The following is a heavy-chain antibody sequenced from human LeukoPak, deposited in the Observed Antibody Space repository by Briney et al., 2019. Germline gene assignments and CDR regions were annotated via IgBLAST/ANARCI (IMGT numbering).Heavy chain of an antibody. CDR3: TRGGELMNY. Sequence: SETLSLTCTVSGGSISSYYWSWIRQPPGKGLEWIGYIYYSGSTNYNPSLKSRVTISIDASKNQFSLRLSSVTAADTAVYYCTRGGELMNYWGQGTLVTVSS. CDR2: IYYSGST. V-gene: IGHV4-59*08. CDR1: GGSISSYY. D-gene: IGHD1-26*01. J-gene: IGHJ4*02.